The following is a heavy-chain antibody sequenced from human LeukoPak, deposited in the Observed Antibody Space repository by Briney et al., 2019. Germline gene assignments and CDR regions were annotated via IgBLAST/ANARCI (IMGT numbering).Heavy chain of an antibody. CDR2: ISSSSTI. CDR1: GFTFSSYS. CDR3: ARVGEQLN. D-gene: IGHD6-13*01. Sequence: GGSLRLSCAASGFTFSSYSMNWVRQAPGKGLEWVSYISSSSTIYYADSVKGRFTISRDNAKNSLYLQMNSLRAEDTAVYYCARVGEQLNWGERTLVTVSS. V-gene: IGHV3-48*04. J-gene: IGHJ4*02.